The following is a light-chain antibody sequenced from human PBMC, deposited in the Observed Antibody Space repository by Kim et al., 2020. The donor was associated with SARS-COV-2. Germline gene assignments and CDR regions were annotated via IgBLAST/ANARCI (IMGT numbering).Light chain of an antibody. J-gene: IGKJ1*01. V-gene: IGKV3-11*01. Sequence: EIVLTQSPATLSLSPGERATLSCRASQSVSSSLAWYQQKPGQAPRLLIYDASNRATGIPARFSGSGSGADFTLTISSLEPEDFAIYYCQQRSTWPQTFGQGTKVDIK. CDR2: DAS. CDR3: QQRSTWPQT. CDR1: QSVSSS.